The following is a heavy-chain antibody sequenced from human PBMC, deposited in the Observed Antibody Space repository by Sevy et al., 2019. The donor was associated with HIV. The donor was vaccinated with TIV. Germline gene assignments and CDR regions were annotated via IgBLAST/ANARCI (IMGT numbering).Heavy chain of an antibody. Sequence: GGSLRLSCAASGFTFSSYAMSWVRQAPGKGLEWVSAISGSGGSTYYADSVKGRFTISRDNSKNTLYLQMNSLRAEDTVVYYCASPTVRRNWFDPWGQGTLVTVSS. J-gene: IGHJ5*02. D-gene: IGHD4-17*01. V-gene: IGHV3-23*01. CDR1: GFTFSSYA. CDR3: ASPTVRRNWFDP. CDR2: ISGSGGST.